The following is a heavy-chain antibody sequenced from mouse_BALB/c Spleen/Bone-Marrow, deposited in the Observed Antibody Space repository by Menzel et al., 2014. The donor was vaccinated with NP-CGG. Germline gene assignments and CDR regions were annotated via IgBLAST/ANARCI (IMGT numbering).Heavy chain of an antibody. CDR2: MWSGGST. Sequence: VMLGESGPGLVQPSQSLSITCTVSGFSLTSDGVHWVRQSPRKGLEWLGGMWSGGSTDYNAAFISRLSISKDNSRSQVFFKMSSLQTNDTAIYYCARNGYYYSMDYWGQGTSVTVSS. V-gene: IGHV2-2*02. CDR3: ARNGYYYSMDY. J-gene: IGHJ4*01. CDR1: GFSLTSDG. D-gene: IGHD2-2*01.